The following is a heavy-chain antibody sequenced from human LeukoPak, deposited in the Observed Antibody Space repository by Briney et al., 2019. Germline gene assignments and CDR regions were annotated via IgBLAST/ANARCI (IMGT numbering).Heavy chain of an antibody. V-gene: IGHV3-23*01. D-gene: IGHD6-13*01. CDR2: ISGSGGST. Sequence: GGSLRLSCAASGFTFSSYAMNWVRQAPGKGLEWVSGISGSGGSTYLADFVKGRFTISRDKAKNSLYLQMNSLRAEDTAVYYCASGIAAAGTGYWGQGTLVTVSS. CDR3: ASGIAAAGTGY. CDR1: GFTFSSYA. J-gene: IGHJ4*02.